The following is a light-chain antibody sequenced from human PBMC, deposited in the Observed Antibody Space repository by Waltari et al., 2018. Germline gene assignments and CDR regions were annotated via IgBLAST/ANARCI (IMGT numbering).Light chain of an antibody. CDR1: SSDVGGYNY. CDR2: DVN. Sequence: QSALTQPRSVSGSPGQSVTISCTGTSSDVGGYNYVSWYQQHPGKAPKLMIYDVNKRPSGVPDRVSGSKSGSTASLTIAGLQAEDEADFYCCSYAGSYILVFGGGTKLTVL. J-gene: IGLJ2*01. V-gene: IGLV2-11*01. CDR3: CSYAGSYILV.